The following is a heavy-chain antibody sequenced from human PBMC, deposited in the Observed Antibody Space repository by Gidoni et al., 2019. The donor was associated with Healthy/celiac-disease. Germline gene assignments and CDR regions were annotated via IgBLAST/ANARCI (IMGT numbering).Heavy chain of an antibody. V-gene: IGHV1-46*01. Sequence: QVQLVQSGAEVKTPGASVTVSCKASGYTFTSYYMQWVRQAPGQGLEWMGIINPSGGSTSYAQKFQGRGTMTRDTSTSTVYMELSSLRSEDTAVYYCARERYYGSGSYYGMDVWGQGTTVTVSS. CDR2: INPSGGST. CDR1: GYTFTSYY. CDR3: ARERYYGSGSYYGMDV. J-gene: IGHJ6*02. D-gene: IGHD3-10*01.